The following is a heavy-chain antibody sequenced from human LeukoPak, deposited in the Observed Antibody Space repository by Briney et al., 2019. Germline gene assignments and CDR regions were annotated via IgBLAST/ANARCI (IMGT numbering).Heavy chain of an antibody. CDR3: ARDGAAASLKRLSRPNDWFDP. V-gene: IGHV1-18*01. CDR2: ISAYNGNT. J-gene: IGHJ5*02. Sequence: GASVKVSCKASGGTFSSYAISWVRQAPGQGLEWMGWISAYNGNTNYAQKFQGRVTMTTDTSTSTAYMELRSLRSDDTAVYYCARDGAAASLKRLSRPNDWFDPWGQGTLVTVSS. D-gene: IGHD3-16*02. CDR1: GGTFSSYA.